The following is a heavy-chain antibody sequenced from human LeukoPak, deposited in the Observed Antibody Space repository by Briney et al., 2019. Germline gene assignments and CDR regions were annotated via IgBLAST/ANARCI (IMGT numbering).Heavy chain of an antibody. J-gene: IGHJ3*02. CDR3: ARQASLLQDAFDI. Sequence: SETLSLTCTVSGGSISSSSYYWGWIRQPPGKGLEWIGSIYYSGSTYYNPSLKSRVSISVDTSKNQFSLKLSSVTAADTAVYYCARQASLLQDAFDIWGQGTMVTVSS. CDR1: GGSISSSSYY. D-gene: IGHD2-15*01. V-gene: IGHV4-39*01. CDR2: IYYSGST.